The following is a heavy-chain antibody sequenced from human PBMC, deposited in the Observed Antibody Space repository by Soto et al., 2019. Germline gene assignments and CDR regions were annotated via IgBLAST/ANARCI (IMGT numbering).Heavy chain of an antibody. CDR3: ARDPTVTTGWYFDL. J-gene: IGHJ2*01. D-gene: IGHD4-4*01. CDR2: ISSSGSTI. CDR1: GFTFSSYE. Sequence: EVQLVESGGGLVQPGGSLRLSCAASGFTFSSYEMNWVRQAPGKGLEWVSYISSSGSTIYYADSVKGRFTISRDNAKNSLYLQMNSPRAEDTAVYYCARDPTVTTGWYFDLWGRGTLVTVSS. V-gene: IGHV3-48*03.